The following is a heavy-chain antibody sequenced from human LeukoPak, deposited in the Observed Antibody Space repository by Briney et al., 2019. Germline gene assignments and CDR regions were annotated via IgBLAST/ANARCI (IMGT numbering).Heavy chain of an antibody. V-gene: IGHV3-30*19. D-gene: IGHD2-2*01. CDR3: ARGSCSSTSCPLYYYYYYMDV. CDR2: ISYDGSNK. CDR1: GFTFSSYA. J-gene: IGHJ6*03. Sequence: GGSLRLSCAASGFTFSSYAMHWVRQAPGKGLEWVAVISYDGSNKYYADSVKGRFTISRDNSKNTLYLQMNSLRAEDTAVYYCARGSCSSTSCPLYYYYYYMDVWGKGTTVTVSS.